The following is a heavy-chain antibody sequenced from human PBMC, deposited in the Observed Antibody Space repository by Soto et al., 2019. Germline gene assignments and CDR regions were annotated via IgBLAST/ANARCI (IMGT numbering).Heavy chain of an antibody. J-gene: IGHJ6*02. CDR2: ISYDGSNK. CDR1: GFTFSSYG. Sequence: GGSLRLSCAASGFTFSSYGMHWVRQAPGKGLEWVAVISYDGSNKYYADSVKGRFTISRDNSKNTLYLQMNSLRAEDTAVYYCAKGNYVWGKSYYYGMDVWGQGTTVTVSS. CDR3: AKGNYVWGKSYYYGMDV. D-gene: IGHD3-16*01. V-gene: IGHV3-30*18.